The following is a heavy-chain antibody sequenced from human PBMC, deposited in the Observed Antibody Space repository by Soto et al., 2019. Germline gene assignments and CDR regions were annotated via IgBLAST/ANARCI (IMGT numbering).Heavy chain of an antibody. CDR2: IYYSGST. V-gene: IGHV4-30-4*01. D-gene: IGHD3-3*01. J-gene: IGHJ6*02. CDR3: ARILRFLEWFPGYYYYDMDV. Sequence: LSLTCTLSGGSISSGDYYWSWIRQPPEQGLEWIGYIYYSGSTYYNPSLKSRVTISVDTSKNQFSLKLSSVTAADTAVYYCARILRFLEWFPGYYYYDMDVWGQGTTVTVSS. CDR1: GGSISSGDYY.